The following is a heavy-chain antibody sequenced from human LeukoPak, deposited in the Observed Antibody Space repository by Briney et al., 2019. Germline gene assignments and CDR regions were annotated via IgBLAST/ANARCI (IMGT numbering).Heavy chain of an antibody. CDR1: GFTFSSYS. CDR3: ARGGLYDSSGYSPFDY. CDR2: ISSSSSYI. Sequence: GGSLRLSCAASGFTFSSYSMNWVRQAPGKGLEWVSSISSSSSYIYYADSVKGRFTISRDNAKNSLYLQMNSLRAEDTSVYYCARGGLYDSSGYSPFDYWGQGTLVTVSS. V-gene: IGHV3-21*01. J-gene: IGHJ4*02. D-gene: IGHD3-22*01.